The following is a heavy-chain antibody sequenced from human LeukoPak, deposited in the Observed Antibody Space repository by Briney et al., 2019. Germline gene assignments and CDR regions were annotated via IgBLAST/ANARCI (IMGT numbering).Heavy chain of an antibody. CDR2: IYASGNT. V-gene: IGHV4-4*07. CDR1: GGSISSYY. J-gene: IGHJ5*02. Sequence: SENLSLTCTVSGGSISSYYWSWVRQPAGKGLEWIGRIYASGNTNYNPSLKSRVTISVDTSKNQFSLKLSSVTAADTAVYYCAGAHYDILTGYSTGGLNWFDPWGQGTLVTVSS. D-gene: IGHD3-9*01. CDR3: AGAHYDILTGYSTGGLNWFDP.